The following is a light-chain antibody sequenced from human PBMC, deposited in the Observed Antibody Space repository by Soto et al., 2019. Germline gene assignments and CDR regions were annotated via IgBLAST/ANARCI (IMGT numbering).Light chain of an antibody. J-gene: IGLJ2*01. Sequence: SYELTQPLSVSVAPGQTARITCGGKNIGSKSVHWYQQKSGQSHVLVVYDDSDRASGIPERFSGSNSGNTATLTISRVEAGDEADYYCQVWDASNDLHILFGGGTKLTVL. CDR3: QVWDASNDLHIL. CDR1: NIGSKS. V-gene: IGLV3-21*02. CDR2: DDS.